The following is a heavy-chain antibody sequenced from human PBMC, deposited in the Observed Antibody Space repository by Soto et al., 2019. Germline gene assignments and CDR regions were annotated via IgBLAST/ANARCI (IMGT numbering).Heavy chain of an antibody. J-gene: IGHJ4*02. V-gene: IGHV3-53*01. CDR2: IYSGGST. D-gene: IGHD6-13*01. CDR3: ARADSSSWYFDY. Sequence: GGSLRLSCAASGFTVSSNYMSWVRQAPGKGLEWVSVIYSGGSTYYADSVKGRFSISRDNSKNTLYLQMNSLRAEDTAVYYCARADSSSWYFDYWGQGTLVTVSS. CDR1: GFTVSSNY.